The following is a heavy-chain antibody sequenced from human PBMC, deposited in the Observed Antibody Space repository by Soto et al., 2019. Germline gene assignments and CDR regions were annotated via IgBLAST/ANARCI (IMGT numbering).Heavy chain of an antibody. V-gene: IGHV3-21*02. Sequence: EVQLVESGGGLVKPGGSLRLSCAASGFTFSSYSMNWVRQAPGKGLEWVSSISSSSTFVHYADSVKGRFTISRDNAKNSLDLQMNSLRAEDTAVYYCARGYDSKSYYVYYYYGMDVWGQGTTVTVSS. CDR2: ISSSSTFV. J-gene: IGHJ6*02. CDR3: ARGYDSKSYYVYYYYGMDV. D-gene: IGHD3-22*01. CDR1: GFTFSSYS.